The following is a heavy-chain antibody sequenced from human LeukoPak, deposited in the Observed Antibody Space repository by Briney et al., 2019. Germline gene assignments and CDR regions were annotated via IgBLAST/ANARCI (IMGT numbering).Heavy chain of an antibody. J-gene: IGHJ4*02. Sequence: GESLKISCQGSGYNFTNDGIGWGREMPGKGLGWMGIIYPDDSDTKYTPSFQGHVIISADKSITTAYLQWSRLEASDTAMYYCARMASSGYFDSWGQGTLVSVSS. CDR3: ARMASSGYFDS. CDR1: GYNFTNDG. D-gene: IGHD3-22*01. V-gene: IGHV5-51*01. CDR2: IYPDDSDT.